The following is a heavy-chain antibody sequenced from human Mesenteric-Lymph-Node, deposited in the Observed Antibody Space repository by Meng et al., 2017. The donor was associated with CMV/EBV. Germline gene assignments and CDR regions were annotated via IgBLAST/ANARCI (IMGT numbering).Heavy chain of an antibody. CDR3: ARKPGVVGVTSYYFYGMDV. CDR2: INPYNGNT. D-gene: IGHD1-26*01. Sequence: FTSDDISWVRRAPGQGLEWMGYINPYNGNTMYAQKLKGRVTLTRDTSTTTVYMELRSLRSDDTAIYYCARKPGVVGVTSYYFYGMDVWGQGTLVTVSS. V-gene: IGHV1-18*01. J-gene: IGHJ6*02. CDR1: FTSDD.